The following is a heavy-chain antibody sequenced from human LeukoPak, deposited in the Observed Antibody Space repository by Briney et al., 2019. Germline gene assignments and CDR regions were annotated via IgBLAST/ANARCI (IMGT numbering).Heavy chain of an antibody. D-gene: IGHD2-15*01. Sequence: SETLSLTCAVYGGSFSGYYWSWIRQPPGKGLEWIGSIYYSGSTYYNPSLKSRVTISVDTSKNQFSLKLSSVTAADTAVYYCARQSLYCSGGSCYSSWFDPWGQGTLVTVSS. CDR3: ARQSLYCSGGSCYSSWFDP. J-gene: IGHJ5*02. CDR2: IYYSGST. V-gene: IGHV4-34*01. CDR1: GGSFSGYY.